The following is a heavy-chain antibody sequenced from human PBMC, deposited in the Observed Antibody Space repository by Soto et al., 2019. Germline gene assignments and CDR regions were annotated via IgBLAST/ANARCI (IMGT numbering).Heavy chain of an antibody. CDR1: GYTCTIYG. V-gene: IGHV1-18*04. Sequence: ASVTVSCKASGYTCTIYGINCVLQARLQWLDGMGWISAYNGNTNYAQKLQGRVTMTTDTSTSTAYMELRSLRSDDTAVYYCARGGGSRYWGSSLGGGGNWFDPWGQGTLVTVSS. CDR3: ARGGGSRYWGSSLGGGGNWFDP. J-gene: IGHJ5*02. D-gene: IGHD6-6*01. CDR2: ISAYNGNT.